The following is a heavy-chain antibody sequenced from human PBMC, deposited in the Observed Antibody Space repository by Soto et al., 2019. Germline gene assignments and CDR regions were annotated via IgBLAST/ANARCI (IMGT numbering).Heavy chain of an antibody. D-gene: IGHD5-18*01. CDR2: MNPNSGNT. J-gene: IGHJ4*02. V-gene: IGHV1-8*01. Sequence: QVQLVQSGAEVKKPGASVKVSCKASGYTFTSYDINWVRQATGQGLEWMGWMNPNSGNTVYAQKFQGRVXXXXXXXXXXXXXXXXXXXXXXXXXXXXXRERSYGLDYWGQGTLVTVS. CDR1: GYTFTSYD. CDR3: XRERSYGLDY.